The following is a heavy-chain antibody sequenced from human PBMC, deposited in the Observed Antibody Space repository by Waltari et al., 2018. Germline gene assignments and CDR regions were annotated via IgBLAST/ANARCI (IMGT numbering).Heavy chain of an antibody. D-gene: IGHD3-3*01. J-gene: IGHJ1*01. CDR3: AKADMLRFFNQH. V-gene: IGHV3-23*04. Sequence: EVQLVESGGGLVQPGGSLRLSCAASGFTFSSYAMSWVRRPPGKGLEWVYAISGSCGSTYYAESVKGRFTISRDNSKNTLYLQMNSLRAEDTAVYYCAKADMLRFFNQHWGQGTLVTVSS. CDR1: GFTFSSYA. CDR2: ISGSCGST.